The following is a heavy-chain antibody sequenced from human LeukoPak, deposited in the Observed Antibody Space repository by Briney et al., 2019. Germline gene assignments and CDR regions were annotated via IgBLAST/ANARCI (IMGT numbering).Heavy chain of an antibody. CDR3: ARYDILTGYSFDY. CDR1: GYTFTGYY. J-gene: IGHJ4*02. CDR2: INPNSGGT. Sequence: GASVKVSCKASGYTFTGYYMHWVRQAPGQGLEWMGWINPNSGGTNYAQKFQGRVTMTRDTSISTAYMELSRLRSDDTAVYYCARYDILTGYSFDYWGQGAQVTVSS. D-gene: IGHD3-9*01. V-gene: IGHV1-2*02.